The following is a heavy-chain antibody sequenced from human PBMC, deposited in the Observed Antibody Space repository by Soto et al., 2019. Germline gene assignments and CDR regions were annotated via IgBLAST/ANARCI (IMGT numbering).Heavy chain of an antibody. CDR2: IVVGSGNT. Sequence: ASVKVSCKACGFTFFTSAVQWVRQALGQGLEWIGWIVVGSGNTNYAQKFQERVTITRDMSTNTAYMELTSLRSEDTAVYYCAADTYCGGDCYFDYWGQRRMVNVSS. J-gene: IGHJ4*02. V-gene: IGHV1-58*01. CDR1: GFTFFTSA. D-gene: IGHD2-21*02. CDR3: AADTYCGGDCYFDY.